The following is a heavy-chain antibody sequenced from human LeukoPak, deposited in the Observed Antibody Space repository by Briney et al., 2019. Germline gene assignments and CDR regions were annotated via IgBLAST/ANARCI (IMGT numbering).Heavy chain of an antibody. V-gene: IGHV4-59*01. D-gene: IGHD6-13*01. Sequence: SETLSLTCTVSGGSISSYYWSWIRQPPGKGLEWIGYIYYSGSTNYNPSLKSRVTISVDTSKNQFSLKLSSVTAADTAVYYCARGEAAAGTGFDYWGQGTLVTVSS. CDR2: IYYSGST. J-gene: IGHJ4*02. CDR3: ARGEAAAGTGFDY. CDR1: GGSISSYY.